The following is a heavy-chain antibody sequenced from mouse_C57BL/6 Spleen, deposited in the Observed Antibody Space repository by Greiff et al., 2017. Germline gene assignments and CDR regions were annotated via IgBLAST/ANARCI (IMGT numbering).Heavy chain of an antibody. Sequence: QVQLQQSGAELVKPGASVKISCKASGYAFSSYWMNWVKQRPGKGLEWIGQIYPGDGDTNYNGKFKGKATLTADKSSSTAYMQLSSLTSEDSAVYFCARGGLRRCMDYWGQGTSVTVSS. V-gene: IGHV1-80*01. CDR1: GYAFSSYW. J-gene: IGHJ4*01. D-gene: IGHD2-4*01. CDR2: IYPGDGDT. CDR3: ARGGLRRCMDY.